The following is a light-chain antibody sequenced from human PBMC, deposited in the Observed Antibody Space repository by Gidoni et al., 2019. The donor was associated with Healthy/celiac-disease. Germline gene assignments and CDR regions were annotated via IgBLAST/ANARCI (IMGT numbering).Light chain of an antibody. Sequence: DIQMTQSPSSLSASVGDRVTITCRASQRIGTYLNWYQQKPGKAPTLLIYAASSLRSGVPSRFSGSGSATEFTLTISSLQPEDFATYYCQQSYSTPWTFGQGTKVEIK. V-gene: IGKV1-39*01. CDR2: AAS. CDR1: QRIGTY. CDR3: QQSYSTPWT. J-gene: IGKJ1*01.